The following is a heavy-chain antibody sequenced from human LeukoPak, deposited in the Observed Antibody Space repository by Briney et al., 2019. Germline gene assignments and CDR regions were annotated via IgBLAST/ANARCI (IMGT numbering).Heavy chain of an antibody. V-gene: IGHV3-48*03. J-gene: IGHJ4*02. CDR2: IGVGDNAI. CDR1: GFTFSTYE. Sequence: PGGSLRLSCAASGFTFSTYEFNWVRQAPGKGLEWFAYIGVGDNAIYYADSVRGRFTASRDNAQNSLYLEMHSLRVEDTALYYCARETAHCGGDCFDYWGQGTLVTVSS. D-gene: IGHD2-21*01. CDR3: ARETAHCGGDCFDY.